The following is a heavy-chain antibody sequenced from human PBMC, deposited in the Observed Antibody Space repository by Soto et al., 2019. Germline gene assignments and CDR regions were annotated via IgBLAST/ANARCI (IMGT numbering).Heavy chain of an antibody. V-gene: IGHV3-74*01. CDR3: ARGPRGWYGFDY. J-gene: IGHJ4*02. D-gene: IGHD6-19*01. CDR2: MSSDGSTT. Sequence: EVQLVESGGGLVQPGGSLRLSCADSGFTFSKNWMHWVRRAPGKGLEWVSRMSSDGSTTNYADSVKGRFTISSDNAKNTLYLQMNSLSVEDTAVYYCARGPRGWYGFDYWGQGTLVTVSS. CDR1: GFTFSKNW.